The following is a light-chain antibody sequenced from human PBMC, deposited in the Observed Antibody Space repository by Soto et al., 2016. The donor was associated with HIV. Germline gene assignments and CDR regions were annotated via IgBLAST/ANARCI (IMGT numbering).Light chain of an antibody. J-gene: IGLJ3*02. V-gene: IGLV3-19*01. Sequence: SSEVTQDPAVSVALGQTVRITCQGDSLRIYYANWFQQKPGQAPILVIYGKNNRPSGIPDRFSGSTSGNTASLTITGAQAEDEADYYCNSRDTIDHLVFGGGTKLTVL. CDR2: GKN. CDR3: NSRDTIDHLV. CDR1: SLRIYY.